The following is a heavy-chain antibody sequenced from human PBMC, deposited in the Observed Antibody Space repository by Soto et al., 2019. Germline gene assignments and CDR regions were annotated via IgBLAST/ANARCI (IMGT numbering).Heavy chain of an antibody. CDR2: INPNSGDT. D-gene: IGHD3-10*01. CDR1: GYTFSGYY. Sequence: QVQLVQSGAEVKMPGASVKVSCKASGYTFSGYYMHWVRQAPGQGLEWMGWINPNSGDTNYAQKFQGWLTMTRDTSISTVYMDLNRLRSDDTAVYYCARDGYHGPESSGGMDVWGQGTTVTVSS. CDR3: ARDGYHGPESSGGMDV. J-gene: IGHJ6*02. V-gene: IGHV1-2*04.